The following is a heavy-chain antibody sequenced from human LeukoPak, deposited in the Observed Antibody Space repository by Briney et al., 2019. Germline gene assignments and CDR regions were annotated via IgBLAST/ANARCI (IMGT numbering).Heavy chain of an antibody. D-gene: IGHD3-10*01. Sequence: GGSLRLSCAASGFTVISNYMSWVRQAPGKGLEWVSLISGDGGSTYYADSVKGRFTISRDNSENSLYLQMNSLRTEDTALYYCAKGKTFYGSGSYSDCWGQGTLVTVSS. CDR1: GFTVISNY. V-gene: IGHV3-43*02. CDR2: ISGDGGST. J-gene: IGHJ4*02. CDR3: AKGKTFYGSGSYSDC.